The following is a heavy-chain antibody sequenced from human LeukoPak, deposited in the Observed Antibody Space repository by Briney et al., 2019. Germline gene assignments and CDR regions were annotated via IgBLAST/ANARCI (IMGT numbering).Heavy chain of an antibody. CDR2: ISAYNGNT. CDR1: GYTFTRYG. V-gene: IGHV1-18*01. J-gene: IGHJ5*02. CDR3: ARDGPPVLLWFGELPAGWFDP. D-gene: IGHD3-10*01. Sequence: GASVKVSCKASGYTFTRYGISWVRQAPGQGLEWMGWISAYNGNTNYAQKLQGRVTMTTDTSTSTAYMELRSLRSDDTAVYYCARDGPPVLLWFGELPAGWFDPWGQGTLVTVSS.